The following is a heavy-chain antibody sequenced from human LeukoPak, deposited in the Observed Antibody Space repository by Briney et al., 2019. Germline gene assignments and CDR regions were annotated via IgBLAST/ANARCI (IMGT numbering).Heavy chain of an antibody. Sequence: GGSLRLSCAASGFTFSSYAMHWVRQTPGKGLEWVAVIPYDGSNKYYADSVKGRFTISRDNSKNTLYLQMNSLRAEDTAVYYCARAYCSGGSCYSFSYFDYWGQGTLVTVSS. D-gene: IGHD2-15*01. V-gene: IGHV3-30-3*01. CDR2: IPYDGSNK. J-gene: IGHJ4*02. CDR1: GFTFSSYA. CDR3: ARAYCSGGSCYSFSYFDY.